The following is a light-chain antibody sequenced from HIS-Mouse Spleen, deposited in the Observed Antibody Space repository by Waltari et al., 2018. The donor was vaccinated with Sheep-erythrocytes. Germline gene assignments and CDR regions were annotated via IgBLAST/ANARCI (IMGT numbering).Light chain of an antibody. CDR2: DVS. CDR3: QVWDSSSDHVV. CDR1: SSDVGGYNS. Sequence: QSALTQPRSVSGSPGQSVTISCPGTSSDVGGYNSVSWYQQHPGKSPNLMIYDVSKRPSGGPDRFSGSNSGNTATLTISRVEAGDEADYYCQVWDSSSDHVVFGGGTKLTVL. J-gene: IGLJ2*01. V-gene: IGLV2-11*01.